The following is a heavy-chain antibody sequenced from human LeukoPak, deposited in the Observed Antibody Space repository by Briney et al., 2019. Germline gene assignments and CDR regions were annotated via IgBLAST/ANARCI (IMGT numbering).Heavy chain of an antibody. CDR2: VYYGRTT. J-gene: IGHJ5*01. Sequence: SETLSLTCTVSAGSSISSSHHWGWIRQSPGKGLEWIGTVYYGRTTYYNPSLDGRVTISLDTSANHFSLQLNSVTAADTAVYYCVRHDGRGSATMGAFDSWGQGSLVTVSS. CDR3: VRHDGRGSATMGAFDS. V-gene: IGHV4-39*01. D-gene: IGHD5-12*01. CDR1: AGSSISSSHH.